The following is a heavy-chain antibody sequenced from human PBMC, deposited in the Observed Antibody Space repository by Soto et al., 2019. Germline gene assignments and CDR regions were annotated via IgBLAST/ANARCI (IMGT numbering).Heavy chain of an antibody. CDR2: IIPILGIA. CDR3: ALRRGDYFGTEEAFDI. V-gene: IGHV1-69*02. J-gene: IGHJ3*02. Sequence: SVKVSCKASGGTFSSYTISWVRQAPGQGLEWMGRIIPILGIANYAQKFQGRVTITADKSTSTAYMELSSLRSEDTAVYYCALRRGDYFGTEEAFDIWGQGTMVTVSS. D-gene: IGHD4-17*01. CDR1: GGTFSSYT.